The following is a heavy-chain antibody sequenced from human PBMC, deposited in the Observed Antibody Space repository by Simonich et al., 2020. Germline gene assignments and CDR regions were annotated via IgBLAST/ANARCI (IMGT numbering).Heavy chain of an antibody. J-gene: IGHJ4*02. D-gene: IGHD1-1*01. CDR3: ASSKRGYNWNDFDY. V-gene: IGHV1-2*02. CDR1: GYTFTGYY. Sequence: QVQLVQSGAEVKKPGASVKVSCKASGYTFTGYYMHWVRQAPGQGLEWIGEINPNSGGTNYAKKFQGRVTMTRDTSISTAYMELSRLRSDDTAVYYCASSKRGYNWNDFDYWGQGTLVTVSS. CDR2: INPNSGGT.